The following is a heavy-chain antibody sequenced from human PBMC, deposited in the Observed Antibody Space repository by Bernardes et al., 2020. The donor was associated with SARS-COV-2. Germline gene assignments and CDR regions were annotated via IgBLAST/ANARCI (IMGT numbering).Heavy chain of an antibody. CDR3: TDSSGYYPEGAFDI. CDR1: GFTFTSSA. D-gene: IGHD3-22*01. J-gene: IGHJ3*02. Sequence: SVKVSCKASGFTFTSSAVQWVRQARGQRLEWIGWIVVVSGNTNYAQKFQERVTITRDMSTSTAYMELSSLRSEDTAVYYCTDSSGYYPEGAFDIWGQGTMVTVSS. CDR2: IVVVSGNT. V-gene: IGHV1-58*01.